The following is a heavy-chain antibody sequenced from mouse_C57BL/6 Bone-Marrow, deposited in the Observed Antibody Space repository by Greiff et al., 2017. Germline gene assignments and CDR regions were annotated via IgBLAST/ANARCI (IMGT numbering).Heavy chain of an antibody. CDR3: ARHEYGSRYYIDY. V-gene: IGHV5-6*01. CDR2: ISSGGRST. CDR1: GFTFSSYG. J-gene: IGHJ2*01. Sequence: EVQLQESGGDLVKPGGSLKLSCAASGFTFSSYGLSWVRPTPAKRLEWVATISSGGRSTYYPDSVPGRFTISRDNAKNTLDLQMSSLKTEDTAMYYCARHEYGSRYYIDYWGQGTTLTVSS. D-gene: IGHD1-1*01.